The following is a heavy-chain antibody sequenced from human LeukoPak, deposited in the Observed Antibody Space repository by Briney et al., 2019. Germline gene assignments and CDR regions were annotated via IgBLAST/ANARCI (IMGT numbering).Heavy chain of an antibody. D-gene: IGHD5-12*01. V-gene: IGHV3-11*01. CDR1: GFTFSDYY. Sequence: GGSLRLSCAASGFTFSDYYMSWIRQAPGKGLEWVSYISSSGSTIYYADSVKGRFTISRDNAKNSLYLQMNSLRAEDTAVYYCARDASGGYSGYEYFDYWGQGTLVTVSS. J-gene: IGHJ4*02. CDR3: ARDASGGYSGYEYFDY. CDR2: ISSSGSTI.